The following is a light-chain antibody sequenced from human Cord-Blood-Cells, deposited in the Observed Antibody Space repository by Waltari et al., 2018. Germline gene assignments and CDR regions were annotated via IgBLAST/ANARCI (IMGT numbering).Light chain of an antibody. Sequence: DIQMTQSPSSLSASVGDRVTITCQASQDISNYLNWYQQKPGKAPKLLIYDVSNLEIGVPSRFSGSGSGTDFTFTISSLQPEDIATYYCQQYDNLPPYTFGQGTKLEIK. CDR3: QQYDNLPPYT. CDR2: DVS. CDR1: QDISNY. V-gene: IGKV1-33*01. J-gene: IGKJ2*01.